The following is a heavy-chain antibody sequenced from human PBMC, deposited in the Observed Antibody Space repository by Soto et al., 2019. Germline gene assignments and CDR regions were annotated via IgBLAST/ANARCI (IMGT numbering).Heavy chain of an antibody. CDR3: ARGLGYCSGGRCYSVDY. J-gene: IGHJ4*02. V-gene: IGHV1-8*01. CDR2: MNPNSGNT. Sequence: QVQLVQSGAEVKKPGASVKVSCKASGYTFTSSDINWVRQATGQGLEWMGWMNPNSGNTAYAQKFQGRVTMTRDTSITTAYMELRSLRFEDTAVYYCARGLGYCSGGRCYSVDYCGQGTLVTVAS. CDR1: GYTFTSSD. D-gene: IGHD2-15*01.